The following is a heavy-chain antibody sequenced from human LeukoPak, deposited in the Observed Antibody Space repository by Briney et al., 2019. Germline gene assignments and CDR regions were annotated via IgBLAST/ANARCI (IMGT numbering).Heavy chain of an antibody. CDR3: ARDRNYYASSGYYGIDY. J-gene: IGHJ4*02. V-gene: IGHV3-74*01. CDR2: INSDGSST. CDR1: GFTFGMYW. D-gene: IGHD3-22*01. Sequence: PGGSLRLSCAASGFTFGMYWMHWVRQAPGKGLLWVSRINSDGSSTTYADSVKGRFTISRDNAKNTLYLQMDSLSAEDTAVYSCARDRNYYASSGYYGIDYWGQGTLVTVSS.